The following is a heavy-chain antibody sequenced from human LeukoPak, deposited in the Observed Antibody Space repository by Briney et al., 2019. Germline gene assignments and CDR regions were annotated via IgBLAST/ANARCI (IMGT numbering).Heavy chain of an antibody. CDR1: GYTFTGYY. CDR3: ARDYVSTTRDAYYYYGMDV. D-gene: IGHD3-16*01. J-gene: IGHJ6*02. CDR2: INPSGGST. V-gene: IGHV1-46*01. Sequence: ASVKVSCKASGYTFTGYYMHWVRQAPGQGLEWMGIINPSGGSTSYAQKFQGRVTMTRDTSTSTVYMELSSLRSEDTAVYYCARDYVSTTRDAYYYYGMDVWGQGTTVTVSS.